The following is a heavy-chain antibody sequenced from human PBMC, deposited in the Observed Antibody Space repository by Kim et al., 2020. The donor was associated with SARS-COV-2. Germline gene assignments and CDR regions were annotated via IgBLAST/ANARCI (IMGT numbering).Heavy chain of an antibody. D-gene: IGHD3-10*01. J-gene: IGHJ3*02. CDR2: IWYDGSNK. Sequence: GGSLRLSCAASGFTFSSYGMHWVRQAPGKGLEWVAVIWYDGSNKYYADSVKGRFTISRDNSKNTLYLQMNSLRAEDTAVYYCAREGLLWFGEPFHAFDIWGQGTMVTVSS. CDR3: AREGLLWFGEPFHAFDI. V-gene: IGHV3-33*01. CDR1: GFTFSSYG.